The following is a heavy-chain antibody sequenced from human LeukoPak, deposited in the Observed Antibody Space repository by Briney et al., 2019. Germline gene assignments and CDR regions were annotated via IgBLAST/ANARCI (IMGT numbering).Heavy chain of an antibody. V-gene: IGHV4-59*01. CDR3: ARDGCPTTKSGCVGNWFDP. CDR2: MYYTGST. Sequence: SETLSLTCTVSGGSISSYYWSWIRQPPGKGLEWIGYMYYTGSTNYNPSLKSRLTISVVTSKNQFSLRLSSVTAADTAVYYCARDGCPTTKSGCVGNWFDPWGQGTLVTVSS. J-gene: IGHJ5*02. CDR1: GGSISSYY. D-gene: IGHD1-26*01.